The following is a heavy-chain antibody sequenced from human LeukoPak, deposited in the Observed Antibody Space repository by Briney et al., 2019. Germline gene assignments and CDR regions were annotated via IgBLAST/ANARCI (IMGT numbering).Heavy chain of an antibody. Sequence: GGSLRLSCAASGFIFSSHGMNWVRQAPGKGLEWVSGISPSGDITYYADSVKGRFTISRDNSKNTLYLQMNSLRAEDTAVYYCAKEQDDYGDLYWGQGTLVTVSS. V-gene: IGHV3-23*01. CDR2: ISPSGDIT. D-gene: IGHD4-17*01. J-gene: IGHJ4*02. CDR3: AKEQDDYGDLY. CDR1: GFIFSSHG.